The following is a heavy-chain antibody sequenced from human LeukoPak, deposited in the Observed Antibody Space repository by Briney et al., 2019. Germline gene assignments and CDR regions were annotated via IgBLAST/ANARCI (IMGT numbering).Heavy chain of an antibody. CDR1: GDSITSNSYY. Sequence: SETLSLTCTVSGDSITSNSYYWVWVRQPPGTGLEWIGSINYSGRTFYSSSLKSRGTISVDTSRNQFSLKVTSVTAADTAVYSCARLSTSDTDGNYFDYWGQGTLVTVSS. V-gene: IGHV4-39*01. J-gene: IGHJ4*02. D-gene: IGHD1-1*01. CDR2: INYSGRT. CDR3: ARLSTSDTDGNYFDY.